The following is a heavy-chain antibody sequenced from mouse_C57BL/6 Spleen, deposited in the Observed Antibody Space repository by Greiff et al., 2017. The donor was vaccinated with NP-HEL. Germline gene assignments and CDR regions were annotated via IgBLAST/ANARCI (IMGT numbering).Heavy chain of an antibody. J-gene: IGHJ4*01. CDR2: ISYSGST. D-gene: IGHD1-1*01. Sequence: EVKLVESGPGMVKPSQSLSLTCTVTGYSITSGYDWHWIRHFPGNKLEWMGYISYSGSTNYNPSLKSRISITHDTSKNHFFLKLNSVTTEDTATYYCARGDYGSSYGAMDYWGQGTSVTVSS. V-gene: IGHV3-1*01. CDR1: GYSITSGYD. CDR3: ARGDYGSSYGAMDY.